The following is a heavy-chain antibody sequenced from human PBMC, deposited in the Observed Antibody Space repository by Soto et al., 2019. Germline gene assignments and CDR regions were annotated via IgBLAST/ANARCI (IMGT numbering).Heavy chain of an antibody. CDR2: ISGSGGST. V-gene: IGHV3-23*01. CDR3: AKDISPYYYDSSGSGTYGMDV. CDR1: GFTFSSYA. Sequence: GGSLRLSCAASGFTFSSYAISWVRQAPGKGLEWVSTISGSGGSTYYADSVKGRFTISRDNSKNTLYLQMNSLRAEDTAVYYCAKDISPYYYDSSGSGTYGMDVWGQGTTVTVSS. D-gene: IGHD3-22*01. J-gene: IGHJ6*02.